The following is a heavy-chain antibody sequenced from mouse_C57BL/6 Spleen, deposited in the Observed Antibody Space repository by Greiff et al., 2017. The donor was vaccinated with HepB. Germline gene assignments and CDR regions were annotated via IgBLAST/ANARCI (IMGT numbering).Heavy chain of an antibody. J-gene: IGHJ2*01. CDR1: GYTFTSYT. CDR2: INPSSGYT. CDR3: ARRIYYDYDDYFDD. D-gene: IGHD2-4*01. Sequence: VQLQQSGAELARPGASVKMSCKASGYTFTSYTMHWVNQRPGQGLEWIGYINPSSGYTKYNQKFKDKATLTADKSSSTAYMQLSSLTSEDSAVYYSARRIYYDYDDYFDDWGQGTTLTVAS. V-gene: IGHV1-4*01.